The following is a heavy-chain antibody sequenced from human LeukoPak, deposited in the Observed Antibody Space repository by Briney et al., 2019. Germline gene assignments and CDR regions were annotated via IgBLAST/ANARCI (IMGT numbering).Heavy chain of an antibody. CDR3: ATGHSNYDYVWGSFGY. Sequence: EASVKVSCKASGYTFTGYYMHWVRQAPGQGLEWMGWINPNSGGTNYAQKFQGRVTMTEDTSTDTAYMELSSLRSEDTAVYYCATGHSNYDYVWGSFGYWGQGTLVTVSS. CDR2: INPNSGGT. D-gene: IGHD3-16*01. V-gene: IGHV1-2*02. J-gene: IGHJ4*02. CDR1: GYTFTGYY.